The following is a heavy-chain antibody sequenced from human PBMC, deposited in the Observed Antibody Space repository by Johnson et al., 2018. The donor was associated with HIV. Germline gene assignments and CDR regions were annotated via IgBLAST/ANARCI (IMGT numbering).Heavy chain of an antibody. J-gene: IGHJ3*02. D-gene: IGHD2/OR15-2a*01. CDR1: GFTFSSYG. CDR3: AIFSTDPPDAFDI. V-gene: IGHV3-30*02. CDR2: IRYDGSNK. Sequence: VQLVESGGGVVQPGGSLRLSCAASGFTFSSYGMHWVRQAPGKGLEWVAFIRYDGSNKYYADSVKGRFTISRDNSKNTLYLQMNSLRAEDTAVYYCAIFSTDPPDAFDIWGQGTMVTVSS.